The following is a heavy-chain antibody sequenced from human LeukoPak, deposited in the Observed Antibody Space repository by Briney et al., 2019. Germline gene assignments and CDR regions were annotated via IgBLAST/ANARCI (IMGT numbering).Heavy chain of an antibody. CDR1: GFTFSSYA. Sequence: GGSLRLSCAASGFTFSSYAMSWVRQAPGKGLEWVSTLVGSGFTIYYSDSVKGRFTISRDNSKNTVYLLMNSLRAEDTAVYYCAKKTVAGIPPGFDYWGQGTLVTVSS. V-gene: IGHV3-23*01. CDR2: LVGSGFTI. CDR3: AKKTVAGIPPGFDY. D-gene: IGHD6-19*01. J-gene: IGHJ4*02.